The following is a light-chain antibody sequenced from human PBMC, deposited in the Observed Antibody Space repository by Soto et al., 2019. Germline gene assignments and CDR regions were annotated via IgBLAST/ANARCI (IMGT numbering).Light chain of an antibody. CDR2: KAS. V-gene: IGKV1-5*03. J-gene: IGKJ1*01. CDR3: QQYNSYSWT. Sequence: DIQMTQSPSTLSASVEDRVTITCRASQSIGDLLAWYQQKPGEAPKLLIYKASYLESGVPSRFSGSGSGTEFTLTISRLQPDDLATYYCQQYNSYSWTFGQGTKVDIK. CDR1: QSIGDL.